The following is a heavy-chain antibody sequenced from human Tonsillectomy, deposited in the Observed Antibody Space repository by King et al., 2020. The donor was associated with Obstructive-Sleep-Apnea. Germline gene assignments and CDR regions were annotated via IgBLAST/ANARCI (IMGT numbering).Heavy chain of an antibody. CDR2: ISWDGGST. CDR1: GFSFDDYT. D-gene: IGHD6-13*01. J-gene: IGHJ4*02. CDR3: ASALDAAGGFDY. Sequence: VQLVESGGVVVQPGGSLRLSCAASGFSFDDYTMHWVRQAPGKGLEWVSLISWDGGSTYFADSVKGRFTISRDNRKNSLYLQMNSLRTEDTALYYCASALDAAGGFDYWGQGTLVTVSS. V-gene: IGHV3-43*01.